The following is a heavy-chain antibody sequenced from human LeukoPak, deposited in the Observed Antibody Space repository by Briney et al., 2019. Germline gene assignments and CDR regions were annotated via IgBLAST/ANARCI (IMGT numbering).Heavy chain of an antibody. Sequence: ASVKVSCKASGYTFTSYDINWVRQAAGQGLEWMGWMNPNSGNTGYAQKFQGRVTMTRNTSISTAYMELNSLRSEDTAVYYCARAQRYCSSTSCYITHYYYYMDVWGKGTTVTVSS. J-gene: IGHJ6*03. D-gene: IGHD2-2*02. CDR1: GYTFTSYD. V-gene: IGHV1-8*01. CDR3: ARAQRYCSSTSCYITHYYYYMDV. CDR2: MNPNSGNT.